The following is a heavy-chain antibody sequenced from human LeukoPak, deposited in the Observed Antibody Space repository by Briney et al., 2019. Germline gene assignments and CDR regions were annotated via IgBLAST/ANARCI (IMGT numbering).Heavy chain of an antibody. Sequence: PSETLSLTCTVSGGSISSYYWSWIRQPPGKGLEWIGYIYYSGSTNYNPSLKSRVTISVDTSKNQFSLKLSSVTAADTAVYYCARVQGTAMALDYWGQGTLVTVSS. D-gene: IGHD5-18*01. J-gene: IGHJ4*02. V-gene: IGHV4-59*12. CDR2: IYYSGST. CDR3: ARVQGTAMALDY. CDR1: GGSISSYY.